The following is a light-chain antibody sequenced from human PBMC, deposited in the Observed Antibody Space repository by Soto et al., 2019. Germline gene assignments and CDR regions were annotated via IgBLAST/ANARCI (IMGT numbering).Light chain of an antibody. CDR1: RSDIGSYNS. Sequence: LTQPASVSGSPGESITISCTGTRSDIGSYNSIAWYQQHPGKAPRVMIFEVTQRPSGISNRFSGSKSGYTASLTISGLQAEDEADYFCFAYAGDSTWLFGGGTKVTVL. J-gene: IGLJ3*02. CDR3: FAYAGDSTWL. V-gene: IGLV2-23*02. CDR2: EVT.